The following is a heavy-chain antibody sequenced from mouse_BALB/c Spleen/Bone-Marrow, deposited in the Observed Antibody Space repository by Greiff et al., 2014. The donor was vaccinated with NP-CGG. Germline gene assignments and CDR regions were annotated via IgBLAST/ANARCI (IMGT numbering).Heavy chain of an antibody. Sequence: DVQLQESGPDLVKPSQSLSLTCTVTGYSITSGYSWHWIRQFPGNKLEWMGYIQYSGSTNYNPSLRSRISITRDTSKNQFFLQLNSVTTEDTATYYYARRGSIYDGYLDYWGQGTTLTVSS. D-gene: IGHD2-3*01. CDR3: ARRGSIYDGYLDY. CDR1: GYSITSGYS. J-gene: IGHJ2*01. CDR2: IQYSGST. V-gene: IGHV3-1*02.